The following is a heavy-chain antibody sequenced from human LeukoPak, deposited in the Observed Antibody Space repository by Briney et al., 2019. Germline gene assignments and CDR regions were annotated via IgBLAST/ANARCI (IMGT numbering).Heavy chain of an antibody. D-gene: IGHD3-16*01. CDR1: GGSISSSSYY. CDR3: ARALMRSAFDI. Sequence: SETLSLTCTVSGGSISSSSYYWGWIRQPPGKGLEWIGSIYYSGSTYYNPSLKSRVTISVDTSKNQFSLKLSSVTAADTAVYYCARALMRSAFDIWGQGTMVTVSS. J-gene: IGHJ3*02. V-gene: IGHV4-39*07. CDR2: IYYSGST.